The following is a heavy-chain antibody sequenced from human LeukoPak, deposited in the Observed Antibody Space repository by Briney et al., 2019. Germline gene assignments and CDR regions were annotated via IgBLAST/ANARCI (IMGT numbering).Heavy chain of an antibody. CDR1: GYTFTSYA. CDR2: INAGNGNT. Sequence: GASVKVSCKASGYTFTSYAMHWVRQAPGQRLEWMGWINAGNGNTKYSQKFQGRVTITRDTSASTAYMELSSLRSEDTAVYYCARDFGRTLTGSSSCTDWGQGTLVTVSS. CDR3: ARDFGRTLTGSSSCTD. D-gene: IGHD6-13*01. J-gene: IGHJ4*02. V-gene: IGHV1-3*01.